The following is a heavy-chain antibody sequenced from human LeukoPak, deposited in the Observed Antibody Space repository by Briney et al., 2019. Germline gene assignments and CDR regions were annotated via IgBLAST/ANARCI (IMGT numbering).Heavy chain of an antibody. V-gene: IGHV3-30*06. CDR2: ISYDGSNK. D-gene: IGHD2-2*01. Sequence: GGSLRLSCAASGFTFSSYGMHWVRQAPGKGLEWVAVISYDGSNKYYADSVKGRFTISRDNSKNTLYLQMNSLRAEDTAVYYCARDRGGQLGYCSSTSCNELYYWGQGTLVTVSS. J-gene: IGHJ4*02. CDR3: ARDRGGQLGYCSSTSCNELYY. CDR1: GFTFSSYG.